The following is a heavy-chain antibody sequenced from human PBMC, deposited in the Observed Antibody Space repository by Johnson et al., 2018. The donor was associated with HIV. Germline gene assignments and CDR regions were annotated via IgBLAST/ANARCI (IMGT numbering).Heavy chain of an antibody. Sequence: QMQLVESGGGVVQPGGSLRLSCAASGFTFSSYAMHWVRQAPGKGLEWVAVISYDGSNKYYADSVKGRFTISRDNSKNTLYLQMNSLRAEDTAVYYCAFIEYSSLDAFDIWGQGTMVTVSS. CDR2: ISYDGSNK. CDR1: GFTFSSYA. CDR3: AFIEYSSLDAFDI. J-gene: IGHJ3*02. D-gene: IGHD6-6*01. V-gene: IGHV3-30*04.